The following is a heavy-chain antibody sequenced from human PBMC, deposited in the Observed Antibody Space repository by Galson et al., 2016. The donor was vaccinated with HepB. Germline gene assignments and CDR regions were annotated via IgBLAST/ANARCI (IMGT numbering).Heavy chain of an antibody. CDR3: ARLLTCGDSPGSCYWFDP. J-gene: IGHJ5*02. CDR1: GGTFSTYA. Sequence: SVKVSCKASGGTFSTYAINWVRQAPGQGLEWMGGLIAIFGAPHYAQNFQGRLSITADESTSPAYMELRSLRPDATAVYYCARLLTCGDSPGSCYWFDPWGQGTLVTVSS. D-gene: IGHD2-15*01. V-gene: IGHV1-69*13. CDR2: LIAIFGAP.